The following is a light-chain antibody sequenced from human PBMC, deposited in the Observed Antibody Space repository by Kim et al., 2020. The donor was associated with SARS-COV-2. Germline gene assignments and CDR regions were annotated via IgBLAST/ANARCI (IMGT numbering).Light chain of an antibody. CDR3: MQNIELPT. CDR2: EVS. CDR1: RSLLPTNGRAY. J-gene: IGKJ5*01. Sequence: PASISCKSSRSLLPTNGRAYLFWYMQKSGRTLPLLIYEVSNRFSGVSDRFSGSGSGTDFTLKIRRVEADDVEIYYCMQNIELPTFGQGTRLGIK. V-gene: IGKV2D-29*01.